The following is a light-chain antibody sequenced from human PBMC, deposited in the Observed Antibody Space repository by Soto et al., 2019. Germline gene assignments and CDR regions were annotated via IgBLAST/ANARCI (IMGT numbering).Light chain of an antibody. CDR3: QQYGSSPWT. CDR1: QSVSSN. J-gene: IGKJ1*01. Sequence: EIVMTQSPATLSVSPGERATLSCRASQSVSSNLAWYQQKPGQAPRLLIYGASSRAIGIPDRFSGSGSGIDFTPTISRLEPEDFAVYYCQQYGSSPWTFGQGTKVDIK. CDR2: GAS. V-gene: IGKV3-20*01.